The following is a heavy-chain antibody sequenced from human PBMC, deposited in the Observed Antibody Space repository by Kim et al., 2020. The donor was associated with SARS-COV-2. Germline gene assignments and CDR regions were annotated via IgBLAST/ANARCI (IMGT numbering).Heavy chain of an antibody. Sequence: ASVKVSCKASEYPFTSYYMHWVRQAPGQGLEWMGVINPTDGSTSYAQKFQGRVTMTRDTSTSTVYMELSSLRSEDTAVYYCVRRGYSYGEADYWGQGTLVTVSS. CDR3: VRRGYSYGEADY. CDR1: EYPFTSYY. V-gene: IGHV1-46*01. CDR2: INPTDGST. J-gene: IGHJ4*02. D-gene: IGHD5-18*01.